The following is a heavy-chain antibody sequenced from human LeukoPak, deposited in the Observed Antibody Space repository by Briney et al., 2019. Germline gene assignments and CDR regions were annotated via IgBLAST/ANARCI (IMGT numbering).Heavy chain of an antibody. J-gene: IGHJ4*02. CDR1: GFSLSTSGMC. CDR2: IDWDDDK. V-gene: IGHV2-70*11. CDR3: ARMGYSRYYFDY. D-gene: IGHD6-13*01. Sequence: SGPALVKPTQTLTLTCTLSGFSLSTSGMCVSWIRQPPGKALEWLARIDWDDDKYYSTSLKTRLTISKDTSKNQVVLTMTNMDPVDTATYYCARMGYSRYYFDYWGQGTLVTVSS.